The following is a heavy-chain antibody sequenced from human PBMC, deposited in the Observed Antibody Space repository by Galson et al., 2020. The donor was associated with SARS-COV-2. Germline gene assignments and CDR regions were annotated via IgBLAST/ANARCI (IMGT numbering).Heavy chain of an antibody. CDR3: AKHGWELLRDSFHV. D-gene: IGHD3-3*01. Sequence: GGSLRLSCATSGFTFGNSAMSWVRQAPGRGLEWVSAISASGGSTYYADSVKGRFTISRDNSGTRLYLQMNSLGAEDTAVYYCAKHGWELLRDSFHVWGEGTMVTVSS. J-gene: IGHJ3*01. CDR1: GFTFGNSA. V-gene: IGHV3-23*01. CDR2: ISASGGST.